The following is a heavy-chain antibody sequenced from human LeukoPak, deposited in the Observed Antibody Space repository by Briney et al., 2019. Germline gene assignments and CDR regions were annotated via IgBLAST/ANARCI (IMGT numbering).Heavy chain of an antibody. D-gene: IGHD3-10*01. Sequence: SETLSLTCTVSGGSISGNYWSWIRQPPGKGLEWIGYIYSSGGTNYNPSLGSRVTILVGTSENQFSLKLSSVTAADTAVYYCARHYRSGTYPLDYWGQGILVTVSS. CDR2: IYSSGGT. J-gene: IGHJ4*02. V-gene: IGHV4-59*08. CDR3: ARHYRSGTYPLDY. CDR1: GGSISGNY.